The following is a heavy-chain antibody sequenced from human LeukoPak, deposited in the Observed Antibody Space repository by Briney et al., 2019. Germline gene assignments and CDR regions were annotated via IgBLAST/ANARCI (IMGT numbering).Heavy chain of an antibody. Sequence: PGGSLRLSCAASGFTFTTYTIHWVRQAPGQGLEYVSAVVGNGGTTYYANSVKGRFTISRDISKNTVYLQMGSLRAEDTAVYYCARGRAFYYFDYWGQGALVTVSS. CDR1: GFTFTTYT. V-gene: IGHV3-64*01. CDR2: VVGNGGTT. J-gene: IGHJ4*02. CDR3: ARGRAFYYFDY.